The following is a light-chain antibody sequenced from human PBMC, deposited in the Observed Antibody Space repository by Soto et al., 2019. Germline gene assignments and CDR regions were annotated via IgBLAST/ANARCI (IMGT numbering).Light chain of an antibody. CDR1: SSNIGAGHD. J-gene: IGLJ3*02. Sequence: QSVLTQPPSVSGAPGQRVTISCTGSSSNIGAGHDVHWYQQVPGTAPKLLVSGNNNRPSGVPDRFSGSNSGTSASLAITGLQAEDEADYYCQSFDSSLNGWVFGGGTKLTVL. CDR2: GNN. CDR3: QSFDSSLNGWV. V-gene: IGLV1-40*01.